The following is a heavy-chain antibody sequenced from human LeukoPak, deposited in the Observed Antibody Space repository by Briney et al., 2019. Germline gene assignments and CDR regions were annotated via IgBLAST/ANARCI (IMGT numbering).Heavy chain of an antibody. CDR3: AKIHSGYDLDLDY. Sequence: GGSLRLSCAASGFTFSSYDMHWVRQAPGKGLEWVAVISYDGSNKYYADSVKGRFTISRDNSKNTLYLQMNSLRAEDTAVYYCAKIHSGYDLDLDYWGQGTLVTVSS. J-gene: IGHJ4*02. D-gene: IGHD5-12*01. CDR2: ISYDGSNK. V-gene: IGHV3-30*18. CDR1: GFTFSSYD.